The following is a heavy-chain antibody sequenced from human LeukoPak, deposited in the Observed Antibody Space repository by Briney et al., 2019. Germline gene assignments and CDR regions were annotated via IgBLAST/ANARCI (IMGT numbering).Heavy chain of an antibody. CDR2: ISYDGSNK. J-gene: IGHJ6*03. V-gene: IGHV3-30-3*02. CDR1: GFTFSSYA. D-gene: IGHD6-6*01. CDR3: AKSGVEARRYYYYYMDV. Sequence: GRSLRLSCAASGFTFSSYAMHWVRQAPGKGLEWVAVISYDGSNKYYADSVKGRFTISRDNSKNTLYLQMNSLRAEDTAVYYCAKSGVEARRYYYYYMDVWGKGTTVTVSS.